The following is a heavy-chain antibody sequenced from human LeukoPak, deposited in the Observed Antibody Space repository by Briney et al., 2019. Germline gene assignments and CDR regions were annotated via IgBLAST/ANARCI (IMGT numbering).Heavy chain of an antibody. Sequence: SQTLSLTCAISGVSVSSNSAAWNWIRQSPSRGLEWLGRTYYRSKWYNDYAVSVKSRITINPDTSKNQFSLQLNSVTPEDTAVYYCARDAVTTSYYYYYGMDVWGQGTTVTVSS. CDR3: ARDAVTTSYYYYYGMDV. CDR1: GVSVSSNSAA. D-gene: IGHD4-17*01. V-gene: IGHV6-1*01. CDR2: TYYRSKWYN. J-gene: IGHJ6*02.